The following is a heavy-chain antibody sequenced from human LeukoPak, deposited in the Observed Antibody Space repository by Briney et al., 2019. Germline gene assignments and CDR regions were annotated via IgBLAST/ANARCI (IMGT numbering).Heavy chain of an antibody. CDR3: ARVEEYYDILTGYSRAGYFDY. CDR1: GGSISSYY. CDR2: AYYSGST. V-gene: IGHV4-59*01. J-gene: IGHJ4*02. Sequence: SETLSLTCTVSGGSISSYYWSWIRQPPGKGLEWIGYAYYSGSTNYNPSLKSRVTISVDTSKNQFSLKLSSVTAADTAVYYCARVEEYYDILTGYSRAGYFDYWGQGTLVTVSS. D-gene: IGHD3-9*01.